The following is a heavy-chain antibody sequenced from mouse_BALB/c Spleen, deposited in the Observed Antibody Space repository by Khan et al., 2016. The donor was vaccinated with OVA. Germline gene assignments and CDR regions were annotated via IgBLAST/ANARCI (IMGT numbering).Heavy chain of an antibody. CDR3: ARSRGPGYDYCFDY. J-gene: IGHJ2*01. CDR2: IYPYNGGT. CDR1: GYTFTDYN. V-gene: IGHV1S29*02. D-gene: IGHD2-4*01. Sequence: VQLQQSGPELVKPGASVKISCKASGYTFTDYNMHWVKQSHGQSLEWIGYIYPYNGGTGYNQKFKSKATLTVDSSSSTAYMELRSLTSDDSAVYYGARSRGPGYDYCFDYWGQGTTLTVSS.